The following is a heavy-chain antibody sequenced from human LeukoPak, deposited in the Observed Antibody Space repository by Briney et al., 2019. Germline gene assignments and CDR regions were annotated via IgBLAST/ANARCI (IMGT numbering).Heavy chain of an antibody. CDR1: GGSISSYY. CDR2: IYYSGST. Sequence: SETLSLTCTVSGGSISSYYWSWIRQPPGKGLEWIGYIYYSGSTNYNPSPKSRVTISVDTSKNQFSLKLSSVTAADTAVYYCARVAGTAILDYWGQGTLVTVSS. J-gene: IGHJ4*02. D-gene: IGHD2-21*02. CDR3: ARVAGTAILDY. V-gene: IGHV4-59*01.